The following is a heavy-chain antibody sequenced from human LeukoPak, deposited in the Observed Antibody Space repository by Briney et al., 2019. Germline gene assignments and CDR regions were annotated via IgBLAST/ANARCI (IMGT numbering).Heavy chain of an antibody. CDR2: IKQDGTEK. V-gene: IGHV3-7*01. J-gene: IGHJ4*02. D-gene: IGHD1-26*01. CDR3: ARDHVEWELLFDY. CDR1: GFTFSNFW. Sequence: GGSLRLSCAASGFTFSNFWMTWVRQAPGKGLEWVANIKQDGTEKYYVDSVKDRFTISRDSAKNSLYLQMNSLRAEDTAVYYCARDHVEWELLFDYWGQGTLVTVSS.